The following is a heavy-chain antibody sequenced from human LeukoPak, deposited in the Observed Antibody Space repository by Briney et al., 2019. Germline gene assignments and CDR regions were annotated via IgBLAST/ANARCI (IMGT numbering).Heavy chain of an antibody. D-gene: IGHD2-8*01. CDR3: ARGDCTNGVCYTGDAFDI. V-gene: IGHV3-21*01. CDR1: GFTVSSNY. CDR2: ISSSSSYI. J-gene: IGHJ3*02. Sequence: EGSLRLSCAASGFTVSSNYMNWVRQAPGKGLEWVSSISSSSSYIYYADSVKGRFTISRDNAKNSLYLQMNSLRAEDTAVYYCARGDCTNGVCYTGDAFDIWGQGTMVTVSS.